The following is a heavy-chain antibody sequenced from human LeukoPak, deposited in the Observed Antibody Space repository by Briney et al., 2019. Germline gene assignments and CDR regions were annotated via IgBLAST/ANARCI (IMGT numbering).Heavy chain of an antibody. J-gene: IGHJ4*02. CDR3: AKDLEVGADTYFDY. D-gene: IGHD1-26*01. V-gene: IGHV4-4*07. CDR2: IYTSGST. CDR1: GGSISSYY. Sequence: KPSETLSLTCTVSGGSISSYYWSWIRQPAGKGLEWIGRIYTSGSTNYNPSLKSRVTMSVDTSKNQFSLKLSSVTAADTAVYYCAKDLEVGADTYFDYWGQGTLVTVSS.